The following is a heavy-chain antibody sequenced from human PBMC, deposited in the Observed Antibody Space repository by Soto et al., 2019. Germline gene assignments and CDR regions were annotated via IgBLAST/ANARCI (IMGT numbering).Heavy chain of an antibody. Sequence: EVQLVESGGGLVQPGGSLRLSCAASGFTFSDHYMDWVRQAPGKGLEWVARSRNRVNSHTTEYAASVKGRFTISRDESKSSLYLQMHSLKIEDTAVYYCTRGLRGGAPSYTFHGMDVCGQGTTVTVSS. V-gene: IGHV3-72*01. J-gene: IGHJ6*01. D-gene: IGHD3-10*01. CDR1: GFTFSDHY. CDR3: TRGLRGGAPSYTFHGMDV. CDR2: SRNRVNSHTT.